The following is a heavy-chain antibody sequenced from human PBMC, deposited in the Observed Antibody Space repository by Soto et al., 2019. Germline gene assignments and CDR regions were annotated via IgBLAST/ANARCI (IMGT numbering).Heavy chain of an antibody. CDR1: GGTFSSYA. CDR3: ARGRAVAANRNWFDP. J-gene: IGHJ5*02. D-gene: IGHD6-19*01. Sequence: RASVKVSCKASGGTFSSYAISWVRQAPGQGLEWMGGIIPIFGTANYAQKFQGRVTITADESTSTAYMELSSLRSEDTAVYYCARGRAVAANRNWFDPWGQGTLVTVSS. CDR2: IIPIFGTA. V-gene: IGHV1-69*13.